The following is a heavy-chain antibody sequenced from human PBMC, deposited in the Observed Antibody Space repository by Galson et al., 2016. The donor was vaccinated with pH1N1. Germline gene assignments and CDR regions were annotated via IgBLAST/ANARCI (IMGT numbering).Heavy chain of an antibody. V-gene: IGHV3-48*03. CDR1: GFTFSSYE. CDR3: ARDHDGGDYYYYGMDV. CDR2: ISSSGSGSTI. Sequence: SLRLSCAASGFTFSSYEMNWVRQAPGKGLEWVSYISSSGSGSTIYYADSVKGRFTISRDSAKNSLYLQMNSLRAEDTAVYYCARDHDGGDYYYYGMDVWGQGTTVTVSS. J-gene: IGHJ6*02. D-gene: IGHD4-23*01.